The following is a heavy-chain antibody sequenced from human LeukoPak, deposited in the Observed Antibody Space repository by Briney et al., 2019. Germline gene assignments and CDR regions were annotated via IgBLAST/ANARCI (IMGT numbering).Heavy chain of an antibody. CDR3: SRGDRAASGYYS. Sequence: PGGSLRLSCAASGFTVSSNYLNWVRQAPRKGLEWVSVIYSGGRTYYADSVKGRFSISRDNSKNMVYLQMNRLRAEDTALYYCSRGDRAASGYYSWGQGTLVTVSS. J-gene: IGHJ4*02. CDR2: IYSGGRT. D-gene: IGHD3-22*01. V-gene: IGHV3-66*01. CDR1: GFTVSSNY.